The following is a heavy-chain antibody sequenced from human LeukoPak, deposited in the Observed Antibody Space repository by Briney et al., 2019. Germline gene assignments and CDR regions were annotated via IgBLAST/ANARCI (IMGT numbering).Heavy chain of an antibody. CDR3: AKSGMIRGAMDV. CDR1: GLTFINYA. V-gene: IGHV3-23*01. J-gene: IGHJ6*02. D-gene: IGHD3-10*01. CDR2: ISDSGGST. Sequence: GGSLRLSCAASGLTFINYAMNWVRQAPGKGLEWVSVISDSGGSTHYADSVKGRFTVSRDNSKNTLYLQMNSLRAEDTAVYYCAKSGMIRGAMDVWGQGTTVTVSS.